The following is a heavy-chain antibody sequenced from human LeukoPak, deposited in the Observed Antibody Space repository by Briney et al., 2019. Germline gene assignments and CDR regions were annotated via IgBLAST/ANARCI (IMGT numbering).Heavy chain of an antibody. V-gene: IGHV3-48*02. CDR2: ISSSSSTI. D-gene: IGHD2-15*01. CDR3: ARDQPHCSGGSC. J-gene: IGHJ4*02. CDR1: GFTFSSYS. Sequence: GSLRLXXAASGFTFSSYSMNWVRQAPGKGLEWVSYISSSSSTIYYADSVKGRFTISRDNAKNSLYLQMNSLRDEDTAVYYCARDQPHCSGGSCWGQGTLVTVSS.